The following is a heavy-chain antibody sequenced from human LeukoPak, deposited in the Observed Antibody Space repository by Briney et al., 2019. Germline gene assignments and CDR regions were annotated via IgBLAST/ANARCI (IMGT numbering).Heavy chain of an antibody. Sequence: GGSLRLSCAASGFTSSSYSMSWVRQAPGKGLEWVSSISSSSSYIYYADSVKGRFTISRDNAKNSLYLQMNSLRAEDTAVYYCAADNYDYVWGSYRPNWFDPWGQGTLVTVSS. CDR2: ISSSSSYI. CDR1: GFTSSSYS. J-gene: IGHJ5*02. V-gene: IGHV3-21*01. D-gene: IGHD3-16*02. CDR3: AADNYDYVWGSYRPNWFDP.